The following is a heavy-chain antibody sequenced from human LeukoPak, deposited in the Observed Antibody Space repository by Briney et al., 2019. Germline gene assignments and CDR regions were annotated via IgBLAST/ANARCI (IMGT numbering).Heavy chain of an antibody. CDR2: INPSGGST. CDR3: ARDSGGDYAAGYYYYGMDV. CDR1: GYTFTSYY. Sequence: ASVKVSCKASGYTFTSYYMHWVRQAPGQGLEWMGIINPSGGSTSYAQKFQGRVTMTRDTSTSTVYMELSSLRSEDTAVYYCARDSGGDYAAGYYYYGMDVWGQGTTDTVSS. V-gene: IGHV1-46*01. D-gene: IGHD4-17*01. J-gene: IGHJ6*02.